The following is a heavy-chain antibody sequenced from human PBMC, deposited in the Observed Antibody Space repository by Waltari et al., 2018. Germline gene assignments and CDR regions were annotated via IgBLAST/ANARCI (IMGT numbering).Heavy chain of an antibody. V-gene: IGHV1-69*14. CDR3: ARAWWAAGQHYYYYYMDV. CDR2: IIPIFGTA. J-gene: IGHJ6*03. CDR1: GGTFSSYA. D-gene: IGHD2-8*02. Sequence: QVQLVQSGAEVKKPGSSVKVSCKASGGTFSSYAISWVRQAPGQGLEWMGGIIPIFGTANYAQKFQGRVTITADKSTSTAYMELSSLRSEDTAVYYCARAWWAAGQHYYYYYMDVWGKGTTVTVSS.